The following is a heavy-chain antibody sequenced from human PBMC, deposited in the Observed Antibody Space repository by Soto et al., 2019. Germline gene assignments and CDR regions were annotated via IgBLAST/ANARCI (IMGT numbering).Heavy chain of an antibody. J-gene: IGHJ4*02. Sequence: PGESLKISCKGSGYSFTNHWIDWVRQIPGKGLQWMGVIYPADSDIKYSPSFQGHVTLSVDKSTSTAYLQGSGLKASDTGVYFCARRIYGANDYWGQGTKVTVSS. CDR1: GYSFTNHW. D-gene: IGHD4-17*01. V-gene: IGHV5-51*01. CDR2: IYPADSDI. CDR3: ARRIYGANDY.